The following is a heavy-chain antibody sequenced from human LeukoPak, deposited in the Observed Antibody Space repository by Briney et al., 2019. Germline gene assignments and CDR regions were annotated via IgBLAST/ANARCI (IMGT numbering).Heavy chain of an antibody. V-gene: IGHV3-30*01. CDR2: ISYDGSSK. J-gene: IGHJ6*03. CDR1: GFTFSSYA. Sequence: GRSLRLSCAASGFTFSSYAMHWVRQAPGKGLEWVAVISYDGSSKYYADSVKGRFTISRDNSKNTLYLQMNSLRAEDTAVYYCARARTVVPAAPSYYYYYMDVWGKGTTVTVSS. CDR3: ARARTVVPAAPSYYYYYMDV. D-gene: IGHD2-2*01.